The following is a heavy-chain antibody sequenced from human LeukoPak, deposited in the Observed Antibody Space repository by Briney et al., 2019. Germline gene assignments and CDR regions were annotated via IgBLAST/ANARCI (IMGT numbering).Heavy chain of an antibody. J-gene: IGHJ4*02. CDR2: INHSGST. CDR1: GGSFSGYY. CDR3: ASSGSFRQQLIK. Sequence: PSDTLSLTCAVYGGSFSGYYWSWIRQPPGKGLEWIGEINHSGSTNYNPSLKSRVTISVDTSKHQFSLKLSSVTAADTAVYYCASSGSFRQQLIKWGQGTLVTVSS. V-gene: IGHV4-34*01. D-gene: IGHD6-13*01.